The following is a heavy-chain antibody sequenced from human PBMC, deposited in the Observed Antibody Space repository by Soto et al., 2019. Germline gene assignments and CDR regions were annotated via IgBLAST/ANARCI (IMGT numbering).Heavy chain of an antibody. Sequence: SETLSLTCTVSGDSISSSSYYWGWIRQPPGKGLEWIGSIYYSGSTYYNPSLKSRVTISVDTSKNQFSLKLSSVTAADTAVYYCAREILDTAMGTYYFDYWGQGTLVTVSS. CDR3: AREILDTAMGTYYFDY. D-gene: IGHD5-18*01. J-gene: IGHJ4*02. V-gene: IGHV4-39*02. CDR2: IYYSGST. CDR1: GDSISSSSYY.